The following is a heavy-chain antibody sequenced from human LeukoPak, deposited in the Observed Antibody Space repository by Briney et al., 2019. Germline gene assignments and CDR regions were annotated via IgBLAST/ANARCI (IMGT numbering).Heavy chain of an antibody. CDR2: IYYSGTT. Sequence: SETLSLTCTVSGVPFSSSNYYWGWIRQPPGKGLEWIGSIYYSGTTYYSPSLKSRVTISVETSKNQVSLRLSSVTAADTAVYYCASYQVISTGYFDYWGRGILVTVSS. J-gene: IGHJ4*02. V-gene: IGHV4-39*01. CDR3: ASYQVISTGYFDY. CDR1: GVPFSSSNYY. D-gene: IGHD2-21*01.